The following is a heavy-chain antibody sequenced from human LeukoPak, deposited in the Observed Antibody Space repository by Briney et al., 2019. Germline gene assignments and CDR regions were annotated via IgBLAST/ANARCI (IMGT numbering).Heavy chain of an antibody. J-gene: IGHJ6*03. CDR1: GFTFSSYG. D-gene: IGHD5-12*01. CDR3: AKDGGYDDYYYYYYMDV. CDR2: ISYDGSNK. V-gene: IGHV3-30*18. Sequence: GGSLRLSCAASGFTFSSYGMHWVRQAPGKGLEWVAVISYDGSNKYYADSVKGRFTISRDNSKNTLYLQMNSLRAEDTAVYYCAKDGGYDDYYYYYYMDVWGKGTTVTVSS.